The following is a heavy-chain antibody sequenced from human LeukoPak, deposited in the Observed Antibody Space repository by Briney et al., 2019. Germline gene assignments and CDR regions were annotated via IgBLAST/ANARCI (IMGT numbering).Heavy chain of an antibody. CDR1: GGSITSSDYW. D-gene: IGHD3-10*01. J-gene: IGHJ4*02. CDR3: ARYGSGGYYHYFDY. V-gene: IGHV4-39*07. CDR2: IYYSGST. Sequence: SETLSLTCTVSGGSITSSDYWWAWIRLPPGRGLEWIGSIYYSGSTYYNPPLKSRATISVDTSKNQFSLKLSSVTAADTAVYYCARYGSGGYYHYFDYWSQGTLVTVSS.